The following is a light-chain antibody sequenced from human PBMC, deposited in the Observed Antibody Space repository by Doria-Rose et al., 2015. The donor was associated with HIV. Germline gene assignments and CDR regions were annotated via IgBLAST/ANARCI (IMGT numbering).Light chain of an antibody. Sequence: TQSPSTLSASVGDTVTITCRASQSLSSWLAWYQQKPGKAPKLLIYKASTLESGVPSRFSGSGSGTEFTLTISSLQPDDFATYYCQQYNNYLTFGQGTKVESK. CDR2: KAS. CDR1: QSLSSW. CDR3: QQYNNYLT. J-gene: IGKJ1*01. V-gene: IGKV1-5*03.